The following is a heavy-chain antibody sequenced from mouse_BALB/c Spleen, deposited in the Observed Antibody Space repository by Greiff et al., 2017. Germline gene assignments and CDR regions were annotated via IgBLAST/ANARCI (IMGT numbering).Heavy chain of an antibody. J-gene: IGHJ1*01. CDR1: GYTFTSYW. Sequence: QVQLKQSGAELAKPGASVKMSCKASGYTFTSYWMHWVKQRPGQGLEWIGYINPSTGYTEYNQKFKDKATLTADKSSSTAYMQLSSLTSEDSAVYYCANPLRGYFDVWGAGTTVTVSS. CDR3: ANPLRGYFDV. CDR2: INPSTGYT. V-gene: IGHV1-7*01.